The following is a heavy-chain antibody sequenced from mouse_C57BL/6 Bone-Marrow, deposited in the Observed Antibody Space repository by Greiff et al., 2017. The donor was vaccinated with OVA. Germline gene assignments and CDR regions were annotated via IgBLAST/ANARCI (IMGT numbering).Heavy chain of an antibody. CDR2: IDPSDSYT. CDR3: ADGYYFDY. D-gene: IGHD2-3*01. V-gene: IGHV1-59*01. CDR1: GYTFTSYW. J-gene: IGHJ2*01. Sequence: QVQLQQPGAELVRPGNSVKLSCKASGYTFTSYWMHWVKQRPGQGLEWIGVIDPSDSYTNYNQKFKGKATWTVDTSSSTAYMQLSSLTSEDSAVYYCADGYYFDYWGQGTTLTVSS.